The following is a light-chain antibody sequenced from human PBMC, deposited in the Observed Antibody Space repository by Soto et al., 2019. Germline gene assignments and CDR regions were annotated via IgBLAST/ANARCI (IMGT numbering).Light chain of an antibody. V-gene: IGLV2-23*01. CDR1: SSDVGSYNL. Sequence: QSALTQPASVSGSPGQSITISCTGTSSDVGSYNLVSWYQQHPGRAPKLMIYAANKRPSGVSIRFSASKSHNTASLTISGLQAEDEAAYYCSSYASSGTLVFGGGTKLTVL. CDR2: AAN. J-gene: IGLJ2*01. CDR3: SSYASSGTLV.